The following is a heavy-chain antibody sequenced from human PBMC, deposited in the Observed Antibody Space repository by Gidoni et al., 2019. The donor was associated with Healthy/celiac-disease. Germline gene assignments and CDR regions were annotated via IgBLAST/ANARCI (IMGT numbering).Heavy chain of an antibody. CDR1: GFTFSSYA. J-gene: IGHJ4*02. CDR3: AKDLLKMATMKVRDY. D-gene: IGHD5-12*01. V-gene: IGHV3-23*01. CDR2: ISGSGGST. Sequence: EVQLLESGGGLVQPGGSLSLSCAASGFTFSSYAMSWVRQAPGTGLEWVSAISGSGGSTYYADSVKGRFTISRDNSKNTLYLQMNSLRAEDTAVYYCAKDLLKMATMKVRDYWGQGTLVTVSS.